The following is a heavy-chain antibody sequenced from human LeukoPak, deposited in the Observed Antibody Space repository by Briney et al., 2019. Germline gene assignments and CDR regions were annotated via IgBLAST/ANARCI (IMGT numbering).Heavy chain of an antibody. CDR2: IYYSGST. J-gene: IGHJ4*02. V-gene: IGHV4-59*01. D-gene: IGHD2-21*02. CDR1: GGSISSYY. CDR3: AREAYCGGDCYSFDY. Sequence: PSETLSLTCTVSGGSISSYYWSWIRQPPGKGLEWIGYIYYSGSTNYNPSLKSRVTISVDTSKNQFSLKLSSVTAADTVVYYCAREAYCGGDCYSFDYWGQGTLVTVSS.